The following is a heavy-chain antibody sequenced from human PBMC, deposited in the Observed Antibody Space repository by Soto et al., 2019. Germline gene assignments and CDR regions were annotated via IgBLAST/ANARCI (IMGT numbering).Heavy chain of an antibody. CDR2: ISGSGGST. CDR1: GFTFSSYA. Sequence: GGSLRLSCAASGFTFSSYAMSWVRQAPGKGLEWVSAISGSGGSTYYADSVKGRFTISRDNSKNTLYLQMNSLRAEDTAVYYCARLRGCSSTSCYALDYYYYYYMDVWGKGTTVTVSS. CDR3: ARLRGCSSTSCYALDYYYYYYMDV. D-gene: IGHD2-2*01. J-gene: IGHJ6*03. V-gene: IGHV3-23*01.